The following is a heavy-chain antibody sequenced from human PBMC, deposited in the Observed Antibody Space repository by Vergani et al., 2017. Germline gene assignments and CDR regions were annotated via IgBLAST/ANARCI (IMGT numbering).Heavy chain of an antibody. CDR2: ISWNSGSI. CDR3: AKDIGGEYGSGSYLNY. V-gene: IGHV3-9*01. J-gene: IGHJ6*02. Sequence: EVQLVESGGGLVQPGRSLRLSCAASGFTFDDYAMHWVRQAPGKGLEWVSGISWNSGSIGYADSVKGRFTISRDNAKNSLYLQMNSLRAEDTALYYCAKDIGGEYGSGSYLNYWGQGTTVTVSS. CDR1: GFTFDDYA. D-gene: IGHD3-10*01.